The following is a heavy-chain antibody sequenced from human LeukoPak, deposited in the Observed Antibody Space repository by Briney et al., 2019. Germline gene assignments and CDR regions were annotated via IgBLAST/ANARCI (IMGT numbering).Heavy chain of an antibody. CDR3: ARMSGAAVRY. V-gene: IGHV4-39*07. D-gene: IGHD6-13*01. Sequence: SETLSLTCTVSGGSISSSSYYWGWIRQPPGKGLEWIGSMYSSGSTYYNPSLKSRVTISVDTSKNQFSLKLSSVTAADTAVYYCARMSGAAVRYWGQGTLVTVSS. CDR1: GGSISSSSYY. CDR2: MYSSGST. J-gene: IGHJ4*02.